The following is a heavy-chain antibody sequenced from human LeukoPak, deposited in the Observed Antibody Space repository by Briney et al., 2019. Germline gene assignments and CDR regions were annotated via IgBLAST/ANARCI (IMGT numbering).Heavy chain of an antibody. Sequence: GGSLRLSCAASGFTFSSYSMNWVRQAPGKGLEWVSSISSSSSYIYYADSVKGRFTISRDNAKNSLYLQMNSLRAEDTAVHYCARAPSTVTTRPDDYWGQGTLVTVSS. CDR1: GFTFSSYS. CDR2: ISSSSSYI. V-gene: IGHV3-21*01. D-gene: IGHD4-17*01. CDR3: ARAPSTVTTRPDDY. J-gene: IGHJ4*02.